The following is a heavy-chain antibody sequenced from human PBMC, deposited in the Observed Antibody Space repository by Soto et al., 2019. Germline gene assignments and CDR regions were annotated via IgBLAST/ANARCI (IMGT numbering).Heavy chain of an antibody. Sequence: SVKVSCKASGGTFSSYAISWVRQAPGQGLEWMGGIIPIFGTANYAQKFQGRVTITADESTSTAYMELSSLRSEDTAVYYCARGSYWERRYFDWLLSNPPDYWGQGTLVTVSS. CDR1: GGTFSSYA. V-gene: IGHV1-69*13. CDR2: IIPIFGTA. D-gene: IGHD3-9*01. J-gene: IGHJ4*02. CDR3: ARGSYWERRYFDWLLSNPPDY.